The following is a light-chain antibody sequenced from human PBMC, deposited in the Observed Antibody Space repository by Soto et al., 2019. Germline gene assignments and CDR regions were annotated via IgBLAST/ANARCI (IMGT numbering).Light chain of an antibody. J-gene: IGKJ1*01. Sequence: EIVLTQSPGTLSLSPGERATLSCRASQSVSSTYLAWYHQKPGQAPRLLIYGASSRATGIPDRFSSSGSGTDFTLTISRLEPEDFAVYYCQQYGSSPGTFGQGTKVEIK. V-gene: IGKV3-20*01. CDR2: GAS. CDR3: QQYGSSPGT. CDR1: QSVSSTY.